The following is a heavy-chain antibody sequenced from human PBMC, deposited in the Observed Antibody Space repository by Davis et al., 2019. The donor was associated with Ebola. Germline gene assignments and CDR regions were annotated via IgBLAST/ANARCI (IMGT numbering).Heavy chain of an antibody. Sequence: GESLKISCKGSGYDFTSSWIAWVRLMPGKGLEWVVIIFPRDSDTRYSPSFQGQVTISVDKSISTAYLQWGSLKASDNAMYYCARGEDNFGWSNGWWFDSWGQGTRVTVSS. D-gene: IGHD6-19*01. CDR2: IFPRDSDT. V-gene: IGHV5-51*01. CDR3: ARGEDNFGWSNGWWFDS. J-gene: IGHJ5*01. CDR1: GYDFTSSW.